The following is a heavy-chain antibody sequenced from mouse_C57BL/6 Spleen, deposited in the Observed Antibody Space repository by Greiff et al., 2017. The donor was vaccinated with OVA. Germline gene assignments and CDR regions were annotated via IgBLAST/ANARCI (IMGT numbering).Heavy chain of an antibody. J-gene: IGHJ3*01. Sequence: EVQLQQSGPELVKPGASVKMSCKASGYTFTDYNMHWVKQSHGKSLEWIGYINPNNGGTSYNQKFKGKATLTVNKSSSTAYMELRSLTSEDSAVYYCANLFYYNYDPWFAYWGQGTLVTVSA. CDR2: INPNNGGT. CDR3: ANLFYYNYDPWFAY. D-gene: IGHD2-4*01. CDR1: GYTFTDYN. V-gene: IGHV1-22*01.